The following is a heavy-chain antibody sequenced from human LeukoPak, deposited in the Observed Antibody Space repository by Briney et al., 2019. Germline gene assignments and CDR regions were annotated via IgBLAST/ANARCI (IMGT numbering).Heavy chain of an antibody. V-gene: IGHV3-23*01. J-gene: IGHJ3*02. D-gene: IGHD4-23*01. CDR3: AKDITVVTPGFAFDI. Sequence: PGGSLRLSCAASGFTFSSYGMTWVRQAPGKGLEWVSAISGSGGSTYYADSVKGRFTISRDNSKNTLYLQMNSLRAEDTAVYYCAKDITVVTPGFAFDIWGQGTMVTVSS. CDR2: ISGSGGST. CDR1: GFTFSSYG.